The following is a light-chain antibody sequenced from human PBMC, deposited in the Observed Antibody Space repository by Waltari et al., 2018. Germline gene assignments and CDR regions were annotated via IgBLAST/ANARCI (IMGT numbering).Light chain of an antibody. CDR1: SSDIGAYNF. J-gene: IGLJ1*01. CDR2: DVN. V-gene: IGLV2-14*03. CDR3: SSYTTGSTRYV. Sequence: QSALTQPASVSGSPGQSITISCTGTSSDIGAYNFVSWYQKHPGKGPKVMIYDVNNPPSGVSSRVSRPKTGNTDSLTISGLQAEDEADYYCSSYTTGSTRYVFGSGTKVTVL.